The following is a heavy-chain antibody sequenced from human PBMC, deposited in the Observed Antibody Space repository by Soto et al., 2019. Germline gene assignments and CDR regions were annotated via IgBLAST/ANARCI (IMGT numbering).Heavy chain of an antibody. CDR1: GGTFSSYA. CDR3: AATFDSGSYDFGGHPW. J-gene: IGHJ4*02. Sequence: GASVKVSCKASGGTFSSYAISWVRQAPGQGLEWMGGIIPIFGTANYAQKFQGRVTITADESTSTAYMELSSLRSEDTAVYYCAATFDSGSYDFGGHPWWGQGTLVTVSS. D-gene: IGHD2-21*01. CDR2: IIPIFGTA. V-gene: IGHV1-69*13.